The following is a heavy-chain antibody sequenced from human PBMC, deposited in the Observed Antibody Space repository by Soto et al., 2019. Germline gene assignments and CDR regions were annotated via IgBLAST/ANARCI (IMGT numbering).Heavy chain of an antibody. CDR1: GYTFTSYG. J-gene: IGHJ5*02. CDR2: ISAYNGNT. D-gene: IGHD2-15*01. CDR3: ARDPGGGGYPERNWFDP. Sequence: QVQLVQSGAEVKKPGASVKVSCKASGYTFTSYGISWVRQAPGQGLEWMGWISAYNGNTNYAQKLQGRVTMTTDTSTSTAYIELRSLRSDDTAVYYCARDPGGGGYPERNWFDPWSQGTLVTVAS. V-gene: IGHV1-18*04.